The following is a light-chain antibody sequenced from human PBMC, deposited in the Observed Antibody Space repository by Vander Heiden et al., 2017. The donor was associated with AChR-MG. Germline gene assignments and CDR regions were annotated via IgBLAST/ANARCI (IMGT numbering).Light chain of an antibody. CDR1: KLGDKY. J-gene: IGLJ2*01. Sequence: SYELTQPPSVSVSPGQTASITCSGDKLGDKYACWYQQKPGQSPVLVIYQDSKRPSGIPERFSGSNSGNTATLTISGTQAMDEADYYCQAWDSSTLVFGGVTKLTGL. CDR2: QDS. CDR3: QAWDSSTLV. V-gene: IGLV3-1*01.